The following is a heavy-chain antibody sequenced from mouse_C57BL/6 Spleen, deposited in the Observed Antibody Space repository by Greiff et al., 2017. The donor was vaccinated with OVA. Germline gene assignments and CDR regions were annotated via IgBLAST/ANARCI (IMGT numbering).Heavy chain of an antibody. Sequence: QVQLQQPGAELVKPGASVKLSCKASGYTFTSYWMQWVKQRPGQGLEWIGEIDPSDSYTNYNQKFKGKATLTVDTSSSTAYMQRSSLTSEDSAVYYCARWGGDYWGQGTSVTVSS. J-gene: IGHJ4*01. CDR3: ARWGGDY. CDR2: IDPSDSYT. CDR1: GYTFTSYW. V-gene: IGHV1-50*01.